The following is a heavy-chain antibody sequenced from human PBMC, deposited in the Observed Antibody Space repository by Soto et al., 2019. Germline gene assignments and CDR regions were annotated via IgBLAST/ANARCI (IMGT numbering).Heavy chain of an antibody. V-gene: IGHV3-30*18. Sequence: XGSLRVSCAASGFTFSSYRMHWVRQAPGKGLEWVAVISYDGSNKYYADSVKGRFTISRDNSKNTLYLQMNSLRAEDTAVYYCANAGHERGGGMDVWGQGTTVTVSS. CDR2: ISYDGSNK. D-gene: IGHD3-10*01. CDR1: GFTFSSYR. J-gene: IGHJ6*02. CDR3: ANAGHERGGGMDV.